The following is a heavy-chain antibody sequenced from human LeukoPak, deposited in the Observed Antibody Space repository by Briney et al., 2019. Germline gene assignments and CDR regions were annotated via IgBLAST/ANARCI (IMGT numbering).Heavy chain of an antibody. CDR1: GFTFSGYS. D-gene: IGHD2-2*02. CDR3: ASSGARYCSSTSCYTAKVRNYYYYYGMDV. CDR2: ISSSSSYI. Sequence: GGSLRLSCAASGFTFSGYSMNWVRQAPGKGLEWVSSISSSSSYIYYADSVKGRFTISRDNAKNSLYLQMNSLRAEDTAVYYCASSGARYCSSTSCYTAKVRNYYYYYGMDVWGQGTTVTVSS. J-gene: IGHJ6*02. V-gene: IGHV3-21*01.